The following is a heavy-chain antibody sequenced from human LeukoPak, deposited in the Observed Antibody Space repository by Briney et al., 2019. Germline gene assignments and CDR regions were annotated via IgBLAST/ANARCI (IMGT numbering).Heavy chain of an antibody. D-gene: IGHD4-17*01. J-gene: IGHJ4*02. V-gene: IGHV5-51*01. CDR3: ARRGYGNYQHTFDY. CDR2: IYPGDSDT. Sequence: GESLKISCKGSGYSFTSYWIDWVRQVPGKGLEWMGIIYPGDSDTTYSPSFQGQVTISADKSITTAFLQWGSLKASDTAIYYCARRGYGNYQHTFDYWGQGTLVTVSS. CDR1: GYSFTSYW.